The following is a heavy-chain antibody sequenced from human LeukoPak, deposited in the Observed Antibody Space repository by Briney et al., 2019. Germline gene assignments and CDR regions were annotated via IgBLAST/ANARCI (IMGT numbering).Heavy chain of an antibody. V-gene: IGHV5-51*01. CDR3: ARPNKALLPVAFDI. D-gene: IGHD1/OR15-1a*01. CDR1: GYSFATYW. Sequence: GESLKISCKGSGYSFATYWIAWVRQMPGKGLEWMGIIYPGDSDTRYSPSFQGQVTISADKSISTAYLQWSSLKASDTAMYYCARPNKALLPVAFDIWGQGTMVTVSS. CDR2: IYPGDSDT. J-gene: IGHJ3*02.